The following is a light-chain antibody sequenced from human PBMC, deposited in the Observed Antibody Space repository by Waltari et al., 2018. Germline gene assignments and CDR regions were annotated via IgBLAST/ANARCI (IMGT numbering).Light chain of an antibody. CDR3: QTGGHGTWV. CDR1: SGHSTNI. CDR2: VNSDGSH. V-gene: IGLV4-69*01. J-gene: IGLJ3*02. Sequence: QLVLTQSPSASASLGASVKLTCTLSSGHSTNIIAWLQQHPEKGHRYLMNVNSDGSHNKGVGIPDRFSGSSSGAERYLTISSLQSEDEADYYCQTGGHGTWVFGGGTRLTVL.